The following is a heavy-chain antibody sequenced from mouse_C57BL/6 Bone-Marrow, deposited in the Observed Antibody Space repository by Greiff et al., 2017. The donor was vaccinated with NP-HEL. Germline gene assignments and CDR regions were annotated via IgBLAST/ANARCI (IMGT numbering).Heavy chain of an antibody. J-gene: IGHJ2*01. V-gene: IGHV5-17*01. CDR3: ARNENFDY. Sequence: DVKLVESGGGLVKPGGSLKLSCAASGFTFSDYGMHWVRQAPEKGLEWVAYISSGSSTIYYADTVKGRFTISRDNAKYTLFLQMTSLRSEDTAMYYCARNENFDYWGQGTTLTVSS. CDR2: ISSGSSTI. CDR1: GFTFSDYG.